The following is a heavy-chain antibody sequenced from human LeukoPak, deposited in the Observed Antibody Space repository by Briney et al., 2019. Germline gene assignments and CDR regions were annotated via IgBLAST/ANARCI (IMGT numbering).Heavy chain of an antibody. CDR3: ARFRFYGSGSYYNH. V-gene: IGHV5-51*01. J-gene: IGHJ4*02. CDR1: GFTFTDYW. D-gene: IGHD3-10*01. Sequence: GESLKISCKGSGFTFTDYWIGWVRQMPGKGLEWMGMIYPGDSSTSYSPSFQGQVSISVDKAISTAYLQWSSLKASDTAIYYCARFRFYGSGSYYNHWGQGTLVTVSS. CDR2: IYPGDSST.